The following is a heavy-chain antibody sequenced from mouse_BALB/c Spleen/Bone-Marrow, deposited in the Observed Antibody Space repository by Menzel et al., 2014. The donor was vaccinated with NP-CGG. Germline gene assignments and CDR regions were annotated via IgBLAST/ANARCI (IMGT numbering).Heavy chain of an antibody. V-gene: IGHV1S137*01. CDR2: ISTYYGDA. Sequence: VQLQQSGAELVRPGVSVKISCKGSGYTFTDYAMHWVKQSHAKSLEWIGIISTYYGDASYSQKFKGKATMTVDKSSSTAYMDLARLTSEDSAIYYCARGPGYDAMDCWGQGTSVTVSS. CDR3: ARGPGYDAMDC. CDR1: GYTFTDYA. J-gene: IGHJ4*01.